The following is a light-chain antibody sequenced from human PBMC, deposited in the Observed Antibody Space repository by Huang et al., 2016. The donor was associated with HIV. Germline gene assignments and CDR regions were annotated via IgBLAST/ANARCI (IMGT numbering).Light chain of an antibody. CDR3: QQYDNLIFT. CDR2: DAS. J-gene: IGKJ3*01. Sequence: DIQMTQSPSSLSASMGDRVTISCQASQDISNSLTWYQQKPEEAPNLLFYDASNLQTGVPSRVSGSGSGTDFTFTISSLQPEDIATYYCQQYDNLIFTFGPGTKVDIK. V-gene: IGKV1-33*01. CDR1: QDISNS.